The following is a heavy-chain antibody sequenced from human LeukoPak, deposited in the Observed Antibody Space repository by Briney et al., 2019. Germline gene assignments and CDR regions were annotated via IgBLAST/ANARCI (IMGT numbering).Heavy chain of an antibody. J-gene: IGHJ4*02. CDR1: GFTFSSYS. CDR3: ASPYGDSTYYFDY. D-gene: IGHD4-17*01. Sequence: GGSLRLSCAASGFTFSSYSMNWVRQAPGKGLEWVSSISSSSSYIYYADSVKGRFTISRDNAKNSLYLQMNSLRAEDTAVYYCASPYGDSTYYFDYWGQGTLVTVSS. CDR2: ISSSSSYI. V-gene: IGHV3-21*01.